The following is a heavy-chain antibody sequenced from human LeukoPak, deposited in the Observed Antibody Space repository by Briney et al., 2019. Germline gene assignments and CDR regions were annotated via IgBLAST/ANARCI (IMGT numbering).Heavy chain of an antibody. Sequence: SLRLSCAASGFTFDDYAMHWVRQAPGKGLEWVSGISWNSGSIGYADSVKGRFTISRDNAKNSLYLQMNGLRAEDTALYYCAKDAAADFAFDIWGQGTMVTVSS. J-gene: IGHJ3*02. CDR3: AKDAAADFAFDI. V-gene: IGHV3-9*01. CDR2: ISWNSGSI. D-gene: IGHD6-13*01. CDR1: GFTFDDYA.